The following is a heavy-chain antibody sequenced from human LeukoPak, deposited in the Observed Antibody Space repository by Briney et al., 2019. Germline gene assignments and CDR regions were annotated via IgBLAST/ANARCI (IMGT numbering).Heavy chain of an antibody. Sequence: PSETLSLTCTVSGYSIRSCYYWGWIRQPPGKGLEWIGSIYHSESTYYNPSLKSRVTISVDTSKNQFSLKLSSVTAADTAVYYCAREYYSNYVSGWGQGTLVTVSS. V-gene: IGHV4-38-2*02. CDR2: IYHSEST. CDR3: AREYYSNYVSG. J-gene: IGHJ4*02. CDR1: GYSIRSCYY. D-gene: IGHD4-11*01.